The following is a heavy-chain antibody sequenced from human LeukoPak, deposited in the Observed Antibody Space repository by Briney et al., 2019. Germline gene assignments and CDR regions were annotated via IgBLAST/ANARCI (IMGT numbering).Heavy chain of an antibody. CDR2: IYYSGST. J-gene: IGHJ4*02. D-gene: IGHD3-22*01. CDR3: ARAPNHHYYDSSGSYYFDY. Sequence: SETLSLTCTVSGGSISSYYWSWIRQPPGKGLEWIGYIYYSGSTNYNPSLKSRVTISVDTSKNQVSLILSSVTAADTAVYYCARAPNHHYYDSSGSYYFDYWGQGTLVTVSS. V-gene: IGHV4-59*12. CDR1: GGSISSYY.